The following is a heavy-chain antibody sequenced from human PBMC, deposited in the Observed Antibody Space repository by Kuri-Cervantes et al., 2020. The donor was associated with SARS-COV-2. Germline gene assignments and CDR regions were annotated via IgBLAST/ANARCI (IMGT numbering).Heavy chain of an antibody. Sequence: GSLRLSCVVPGGAIDTYKCRTWVRQPPGKVLQWIGEIFHDGSTKFNPSLSLRGRVTMSLDKSKNHFSLNLTSVTAADTAVYYCARESTYTFDIWGQGTLVTVSS. CDR2: IFHDGST. D-gene: IGHD2-2*02. J-gene: IGHJ3*02. V-gene: IGHV4-4*02. CDR1: GGAIDTYKC. CDR3: ARESTYTFDI.